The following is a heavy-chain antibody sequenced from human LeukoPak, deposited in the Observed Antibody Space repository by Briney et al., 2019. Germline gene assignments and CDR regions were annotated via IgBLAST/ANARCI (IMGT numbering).Heavy chain of an antibody. CDR2: IHYSGST. D-gene: IGHD1-1*01. J-gene: IGHJ4*02. CDR3: VKVGTGTVDY. CDR1: GASISGYY. V-gene: IGHV4-59*01. Sequence: PSETLSLTCTVSGASISGYYWGWIRQSPGKGLEWIGYIHYSGSTNYIPSLKSRVTISVDTSKNQFSLKLTSLTAADTAVYYRVKVGTGTVDYWGQGTLVSVSS.